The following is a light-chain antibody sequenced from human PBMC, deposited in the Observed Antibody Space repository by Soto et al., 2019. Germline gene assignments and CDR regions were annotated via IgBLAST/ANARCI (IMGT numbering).Light chain of an antibody. CDR1: SSDVGGYNY. CDR2: DVN. J-gene: IGLJ2*01. V-gene: IGLV2-14*01. Sequence: QSVLTQPASVSGSPGQSITIYCTGTSSDVGGYNYVSWYQQHPGKAPTLMIYDVNTRPSGVSNRFSGSKSGNTASLTISGLQAEDEADYYCSSYTSSISFGGGTKLTVL. CDR3: SSYTSSIS.